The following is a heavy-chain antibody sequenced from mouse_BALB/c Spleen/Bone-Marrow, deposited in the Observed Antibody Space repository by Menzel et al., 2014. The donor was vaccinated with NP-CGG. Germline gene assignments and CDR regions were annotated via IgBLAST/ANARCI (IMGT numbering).Heavy chain of an antibody. CDR2: INPSNGGT. J-gene: IGHJ4*01. CDR3: TRGGWLAMDY. Sequence: VQLQQSGAELVKPGASVKLSCKASGYTFTSYYMYWVKQRPGQGLEWIGEINPSNGGTNFNEKFKSKATLTVDKSSSTAYMQPSSLTSEDSAVYYCTRGGWLAMDYWGQGTSVTVSS. CDR1: GYTFTSYY. V-gene: IGHV1S81*02. D-gene: IGHD2-3*01.